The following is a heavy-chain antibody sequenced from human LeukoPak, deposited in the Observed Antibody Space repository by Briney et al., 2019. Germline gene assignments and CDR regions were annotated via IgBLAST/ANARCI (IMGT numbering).Heavy chain of an antibody. J-gene: IGHJ6*03. D-gene: IGHD3-3*01. CDR3: ARDNGVVHGVYYMDV. CDR1: GFTFSNYW. CDR2: IKHDGSEK. V-gene: IGHV3-7*01. Sequence: GGSLRLSCAASGFTFSNYWMTWVRQAPGKGLEWVADIKHDGSEKLYVNSVRGRFTISRDNAKMSLFLQMNSLRAEDTAVYYCARDNGVVHGVYYMDVWGKGTTVTVS.